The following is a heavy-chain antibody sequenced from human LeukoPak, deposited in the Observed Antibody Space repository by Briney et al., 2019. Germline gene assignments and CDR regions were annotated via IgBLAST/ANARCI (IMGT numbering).Heavy chain of an antibody. Sequence: ASVKVSCKASGYTFTSYGISWVRQAPGQGLEWMGWISAYNGYTNYAQKLQGTVTMTTDTSTSTAYMELRSLRSDDTAVYYCARASPYDLSLDDSYYYSMDVWGKGTTVTVSS. V-gene: IGHV1-18*01. CDR2: ISAYNGYT. CDR3: ARASPYDLSLDDSYYYSMDV. J-gene: IGHJ6*03. CDR1: GYTFTSYG. D-gene: IGHD3-3*01.